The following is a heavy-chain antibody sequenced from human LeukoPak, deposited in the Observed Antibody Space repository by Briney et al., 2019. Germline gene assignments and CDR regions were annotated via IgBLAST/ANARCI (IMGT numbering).Heavy chain of an antibody. CDR2: IYYSGST. V-gene: IGHV4-59*08. CDR3: ARGGEEGRSGNDVVDY. Sequence: PSETLSLTCIVSGGSISRYYWNWIPQPPGNGPEWIGYIYYSGSTNYNPSLKSRVTISVDTSKNQFSLKLTSVTAADTAVYYCARGGEEGRSGNDVVDYWGQGTLVTVSS. J-gene: IGHJ4*02. D-gene: IGHD5-12*01. CDR1: GGSISRYY.